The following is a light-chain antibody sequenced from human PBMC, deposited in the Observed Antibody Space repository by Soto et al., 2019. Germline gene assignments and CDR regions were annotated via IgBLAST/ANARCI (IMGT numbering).Light chain of an antibody. CDR3: QQYTNRPPDT. CDR2: GAS. Sequence: EIVMTQSPATLSVSPGERATLSCRASQSVNSNLAWYQQKPGQAPRLLIYGASTRAAGIPARFSCSGSGTEFSLTISSLQSEDFAVYYCQQYTNRPPDTFGQGTKLEIK. CDR1: QSVNSN. J-gene: IGKJ2*01. V-gene: IGKV3-15*01.